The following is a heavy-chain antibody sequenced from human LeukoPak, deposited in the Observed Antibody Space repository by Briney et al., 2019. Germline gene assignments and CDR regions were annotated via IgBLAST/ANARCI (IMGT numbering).Heavy chain of an antibody. D-gene: IGHD6-13*01. Sequence: QPGGSLRLSCASARYTLSDYEMNWVRQAPGKGLEWVSYISSSGSIIYYADSVKGRFTISRDNAKRALFLQMNSLRDEDTAVYYFARDPEGGQQQLYDMDVWGQGTTVTVSS. CDR1: RYTLSDYE. J-gene: IGHJ6*02. CDR2: ISSSGSII. V-gene: IGHV3-48*03. CDR3: ARDPEGGQQQLYDMDV.